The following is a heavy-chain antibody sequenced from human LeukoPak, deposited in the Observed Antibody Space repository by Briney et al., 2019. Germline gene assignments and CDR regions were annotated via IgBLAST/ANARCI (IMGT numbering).Heavy chain of an antibody. Sequence: GESLRLSCAASGFTFSSYSMNWVRQAPGKGLESVSSISSSSSYIYYADSVKGRFTISRDNAKNSLYMQMNSLRAEDTAVYYCARDLAAAGTPLYYFDYWGQGTLVTVSS. V-gene: IGHV3-21*01. D-gene: IGHD6-13*01. CDR1: GFTFSSYS. CDR2: ISSSSSYI. J-gene: IGHJ4*02. CDR3: ARDLAAAGTPLYYFDY.